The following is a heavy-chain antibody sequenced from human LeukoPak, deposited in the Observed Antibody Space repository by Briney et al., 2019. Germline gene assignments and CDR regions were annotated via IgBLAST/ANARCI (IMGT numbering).Heavy chain of an antibody. D-gene: IGHD3-9*01. J-gene: IGHJ4*02. CDR3: AKDYDFLTCYYVDY. CDR2: ISYDGSNK. Sequence: PGRSPRLSCAASGFTFSSYGMQWVRQAPAKGLEWVAVISYDGSNKYYADSVKGRFTISRDKSKNTLSLPMNSLIAADTAVYYCAKDYDFLTCYYVDYWGQGTLVTVS. V-gene: IGHV3-30*18. CDR1: GFTFSSYG.